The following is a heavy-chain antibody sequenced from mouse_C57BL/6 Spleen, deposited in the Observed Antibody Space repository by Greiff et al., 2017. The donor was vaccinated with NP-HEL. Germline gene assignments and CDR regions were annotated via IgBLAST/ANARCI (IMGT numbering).Heavy chain of an antibody. CDR1: GYTFTDYY. J-gene: IGHJ3*01. CDR2: INPNNGGT. V-gene: IGHV1-26*01. Sequence: VQLQQSGPELVKPGASVKISCKASGYTFTDYYMNWVKQSHGKSLEWIGDINPNNGGTSYNQKFKGKATLTVDKSSSTAYMELRSLTSEDSAVYYCARTLYYGSSYGAYWGQGTLVTVSA. D-gene: IGHD1-1*01. CDR3: ARTLYYGSSYGAY.